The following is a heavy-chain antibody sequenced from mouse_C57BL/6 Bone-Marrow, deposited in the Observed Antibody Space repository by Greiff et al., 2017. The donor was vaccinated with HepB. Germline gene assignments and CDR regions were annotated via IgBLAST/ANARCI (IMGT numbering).Heavy chain of an antibody. CDR1: GFTFSNYW. D-gene: IGHD1-1*01. CDR3: TVYYYGSSDWYFDV. Sequence: DVMLVESGGGLVQPGGSMKLSCVASGFTFSNYWMNWVRQSPEKGLEWVAQIRLKSDNYATHYAESVKGRFTISRDDSKSSVYLQMNNLRAEDTGIYYCTVYYYGSSDWYFDVWGTGTTVTVSS. V-gene: IGHV6-3*01. J-gene: IGHJ1*03. CDR2: IRLKSDNYAT.